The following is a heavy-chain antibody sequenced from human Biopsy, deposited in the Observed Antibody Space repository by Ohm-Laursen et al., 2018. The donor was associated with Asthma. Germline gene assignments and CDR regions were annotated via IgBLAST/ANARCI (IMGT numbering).Heavy chain of an antibody. Sequence: SETLSLTCAVYGGSFSGYYWSWIRQPPGKGLEWIGEINHSGSTNYNPSLKSRVTISVDTSKNQFSLSLTSVTAADTAVYYCARTTYGDDGFDPWGQGTLVTVSS. J-gene: IGHJ5*02. CDR3: ARTTYGDDGFDP. V-gene: IGHV4-34*01. CDR2: INHSGST. CDR1: GGSFSGYY. D-gene: IGHD4-17*01.